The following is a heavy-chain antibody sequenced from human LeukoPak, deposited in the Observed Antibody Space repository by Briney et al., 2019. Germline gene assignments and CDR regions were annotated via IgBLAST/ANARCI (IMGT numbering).Heavy chain of an antibody. CDR2: ISSSGSNI. CDR1: GSTFSSYG. V-gene: IGHV3-48*04. J-gene: IGHJ6*03. D-gene: IGHD3-3*01. Sequence: GGSLRLSCAASGSTFSSYGMNWVRQAPGKGLEWVSYISSSGSNIYADSVKGRFTISRDNAKNSLYLQMNSLRAEDTAVYYCARDYDGGYMDVWGKGTTVTISS. CDR3: ARDYDGGYMDV.